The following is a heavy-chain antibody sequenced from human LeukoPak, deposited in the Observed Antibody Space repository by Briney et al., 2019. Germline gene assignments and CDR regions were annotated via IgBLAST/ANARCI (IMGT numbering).Heavy chain of an antibody. Sequence: PSETLSPTCTVSGGSISSYYWSWIRQPAGKGLEWIGRIYTSGSTKYNPSLKSRVTMSVDTSKNQFSLKLSSVTAADTAVYYCARDYYDSSAYYYGFDSWGQGTLVTVSS. V-gene: IGHV4-4*07. CDR1: GGSISSYY. CDR3: ARDYYDSSAYYYGFDS. J-gene: IGHJ4*02. D-gene: IGHD3-22*01. CDR2: IYTSGST.